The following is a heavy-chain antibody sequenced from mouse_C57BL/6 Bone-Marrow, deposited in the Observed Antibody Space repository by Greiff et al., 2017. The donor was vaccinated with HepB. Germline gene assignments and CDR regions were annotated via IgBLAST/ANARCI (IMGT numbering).Heavy chain of an antibody. CDR2: ILPGSGGT. Sequence: VQLKESGAELMKPGASVKLSCKATGYTFTGYWIEWVKQRPGHGLEWIGEILPGSGGTNYNEKFKGKATFTADTSSNTAYMQLSSLTTEDSAIYYCARSGYGYDRFAYWGQGTLVTVSA. D-gene: IGHD2-2*01. CDR3: ARSGYGYDRFAY. V-gene: IGHV1-9*01. J-gene: IGHJ3*01. CDR1: GYTFTGYW.